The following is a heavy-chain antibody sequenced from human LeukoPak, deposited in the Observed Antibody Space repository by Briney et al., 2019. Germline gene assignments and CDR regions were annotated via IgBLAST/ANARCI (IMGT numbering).Heavy chain of an antibody. D-gene: IGHD3-22*01. Sequence: SETLSLTCSVSGSSMNLYSWNWIRQSPGKGLEWIAYMYYSGTTNYNPSLENRAAISLDLSRHQFSLRLNSVTAADTAVYYCARDVGPDYYDSSGYYSHWYFDLWGRGTLVTVSS. CDR1: GSSMNLYS. CDR3: ARDVGPDYYDSSGYYSHWYFDL. V-gene: IGHV4-59*12. CDR2: MYYSGTT. J-gene: IGHJ2*01.